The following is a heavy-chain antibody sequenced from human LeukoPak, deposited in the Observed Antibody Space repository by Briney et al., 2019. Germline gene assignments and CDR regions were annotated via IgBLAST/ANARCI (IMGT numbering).Heavy chain of an antibody. V-gene: IGHV1-2*06. Sequence: ASVKVSCKASGYTFTGYYMHWVRQAPGQGLEWMGRINPNSGGTNYAQKFQGRVTMTRDTSISTAYMELSRLRSDDTAVYYCASRFDYGDHVLVDYWGQGTLVTVSS. CDR2: INPNSGGT. CDR3: ASRFDYGDHVLVDY. CDR1: GYTFTGYY. D-gene: IGHD4-17*01. J-gene: IGHJ4*02.